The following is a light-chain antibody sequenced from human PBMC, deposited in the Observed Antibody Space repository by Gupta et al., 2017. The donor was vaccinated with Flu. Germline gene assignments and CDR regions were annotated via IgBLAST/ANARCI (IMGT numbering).Light chain of an antibody. CDR3: QNENSAPGT. J-gene: IGKJ1*01. CDR1: QGISNY. Sequence: PSSLSASVGDRVTITCRASQGISNYLAWYQQKPGKGPKLLIYAASTVKSGVPSRFSGSGYGTDFTLTISSRQPEDVANYYCQNENSAPGTFGQGTKVEIK. V-gene: IGKV1-27*01. CDR2: AAS.